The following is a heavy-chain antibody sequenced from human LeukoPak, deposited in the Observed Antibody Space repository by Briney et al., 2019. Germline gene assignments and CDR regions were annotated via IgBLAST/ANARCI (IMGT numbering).Heavy chain of an antibody. CDR1: GFTFSTYV. Sequence: GGSLRLSCAASGFTFSTYVMSWVRQAPGKGLVWVSAISGSGGSTYYADSVKGRFTISRDNSKNTLYLQMNSLRAEDTAVYYCAKDRVFTYYDSSGYYYFDYWGQGTLVTVSS. D-gene: IGHD3-22*01. V-gene: IGHV3-23*01. CDR2: ISGSGGST. CDR3: AKDRVFTYYDSSGYYYFDY. J-gene: IGHJ4*02.